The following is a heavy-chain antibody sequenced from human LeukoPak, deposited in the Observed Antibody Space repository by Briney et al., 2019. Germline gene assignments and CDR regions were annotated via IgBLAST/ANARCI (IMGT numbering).Heavy chain of an antibody. V-gene: IGHV7-4-1*02. CDR2: INTGNGNP. J-gene: IGHJ4*02. Sequence: GASVKVSCKASGYTFTTHAMNWVRQAPGQGLEWMGWINTGNGNPTYAQGFTGRFVFSLDTSVSTAYLQIRSLKPEDTAVYYCARAESTVALGEVYWGQGSLVTVSS. D-gene: IGHD4-23*01. CDR1: GYTFTTHA. CDR3: ARAESTVALGEVY.